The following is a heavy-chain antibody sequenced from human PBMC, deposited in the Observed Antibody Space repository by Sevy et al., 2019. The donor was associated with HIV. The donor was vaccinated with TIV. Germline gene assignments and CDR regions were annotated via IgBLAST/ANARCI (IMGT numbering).Heavy chain of an antibody. CDR1: GGSITSLY. CDR2: IYYNGHI. V-gene: IGHV4-59*08. D-gene: IGHD1-26*01. J-gene: IGHJ4*02. Sequence: SETLSLTCTVSGGSITSLYWNWIRQPPGKVLEWIANIYYNGHINYNPSLKNRVTLSLDTSKNQFSLRLSSVTAADTAMYYCAGENAWGRGYSWGQGTLVTVSS. CDR3: AGENAWGRGYS.